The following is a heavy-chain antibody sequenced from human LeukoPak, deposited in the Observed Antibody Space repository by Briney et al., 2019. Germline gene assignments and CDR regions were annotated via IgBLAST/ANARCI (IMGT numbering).Heavy chain of an antibody. CDR2: IIPILGIA. D-gene: IGHD6-6*01. J-gene: IGHJ4*02. CDR1: GGTFSSYT. CDR3: ARDNSSAAGDY. Sequence: SVKVYCKASGGTFSSYTISWVRQAPGQGLEWMGRIIPILGIANYAQKFQGRVTITADKSTSTAYMELSSLRSEDTAVYYCARDNSSAAGDYWGQGTLVTVSS. V-gene: IGHV1-69*04.